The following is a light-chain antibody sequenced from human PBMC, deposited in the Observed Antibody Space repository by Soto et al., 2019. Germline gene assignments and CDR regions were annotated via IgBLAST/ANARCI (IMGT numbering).Light chain of an antibody. J-gene: IGLJ1*01. Sequence: QSVLPATPSASGTPGQRFNIGWPGISATIGSNTVNCYHHLPVTSPNLLIYSDNQRPSGVSNRFSGSKSGNTASLTISGLQDEDEADYYCCSYAGSSTYVFGTGTKVTVI. CDR3: CSYAGSSTYV. CDR1: SATIGSNT. CDR2: SDN. V-gene: IGLV1-44*01.